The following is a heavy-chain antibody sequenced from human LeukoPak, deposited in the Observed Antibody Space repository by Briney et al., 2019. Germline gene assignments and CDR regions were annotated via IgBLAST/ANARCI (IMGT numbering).Heavy chain of an antibody. V-gene: IGHV3-30-3*01. D-gene: IGHD3-3*01. J-gene: IGHJ3*01. CDR3: ARDRSGYANDAFDF. Sequence: HSGGSLRLSCAASGFTFSDYAMHWVRQAPGKGLEWVAVLSYGGTNKYYADPVKGRFTISRDNSKNTMFLQMNSLRAEDTAVYHCARDRSGYANDAFDFWGQGTMVTVSS. CDR2: LSYGGTNK. CDR1: GFTFSDYA.